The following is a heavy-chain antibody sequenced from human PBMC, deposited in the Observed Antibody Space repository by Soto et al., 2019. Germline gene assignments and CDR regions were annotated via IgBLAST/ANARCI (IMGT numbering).Heavy chain of an antibody. D-gene: IGHD3-3*01. CDR1: GDSISSGGSY. CDR2: IFYSGSF. V-gene: IGHV4-31*03. J-gene: IGHJ4*02. CDR3: ARAPETPPILGVVRPYFFNY. Sequence: QVQLQESGPGLVKPSQTLSLTCTVSGDSISSGGSYWSWIRQRPGKGLEWIGYIFYSGSFYYTPSLQGRAMISPDTAKNQFSRRLTSVTAADTAVYYCARAPETPPILGVVRPYFFNYWGQGTLVTVSS.